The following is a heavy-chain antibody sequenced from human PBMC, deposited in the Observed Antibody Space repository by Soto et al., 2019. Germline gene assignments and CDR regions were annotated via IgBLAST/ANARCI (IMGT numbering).Heavy chain of an antibody. J-gene: IGHJ4*02. CDR3: AKENGYSSSWFEFDY. Sequence: PGGSLRLSCAASGLTFSSYSMNWVRQAPGKGLEWVSSISSSSSYIYYADSVKGRFTISRDNAKNSLYLQMNSLRAEDTAVYYCAKENGYSSSWFEFDYWGQGTLVTVSS. D-gene: IGHD6-13*01. CDR2: ISSSSSYI. V-gene: IGHV3-21*04. CDR1: GLTFSSYS.